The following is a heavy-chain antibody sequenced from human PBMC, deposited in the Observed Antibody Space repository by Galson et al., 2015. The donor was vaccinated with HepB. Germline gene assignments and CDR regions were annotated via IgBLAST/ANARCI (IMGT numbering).Heavy chain of an antibody. CDR1: GFTFSSYA. J-gene: IGHJ4*02. Sequence: SLRLSCAASGFTFSSYAMSWVRQAPGKGLEWVSAISGSGGSTYYADSVKGRFTISRDNSKNTLYLQMNSLRAEDTAVYYCAKSKELGGFSDYWGQGTLVTVSS. CDR2: ISGSGGST. D-gene: IGHD3-16*01. V-gene: IGHV3-23*01. CDR3: AKSKELGGFSDY.